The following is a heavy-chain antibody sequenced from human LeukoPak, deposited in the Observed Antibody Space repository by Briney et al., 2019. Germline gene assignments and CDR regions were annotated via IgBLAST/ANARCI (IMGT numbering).Heavy chain of an antibody. Sequence: GASVKVSCKASGYTFNSYGISWVRQAPGQGLEWVGWISAYNGNTNYVQKLQGRVTMTTDTSTSTAYMELRSLRSDDTAVYYCARWYSSSWYDNWFDPWGQGTLVTVSS. CDR3: ARWYSSSWYDNWFDP. V-gene: IGHV1-18*01. CDR1: GYTFNSYG. CDR2: ISAYNGNT. J-gene: IGHJ5*02. D-gene: IGHD6-13*01.